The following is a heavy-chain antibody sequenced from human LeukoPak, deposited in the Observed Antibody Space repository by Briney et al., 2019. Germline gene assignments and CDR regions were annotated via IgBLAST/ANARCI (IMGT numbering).Heavy chain of an antibody. CDR2: ISGSGNGGSI. CDR1: GFVFSIYT. V-gene: IGHV3-64*04. Sequence: GGSLRLSCSASGFVFSIYTMYWVRQAPGKGPEYVSTISGSGNGGSIYYADSVKGRFTISRDDSKSTLYLQMNSLRAEDTAVYYCARDERRVMDVWGQGTTVTVSS. J-gene: IGHJ6*02. CDR3: ARDERRVMDV.